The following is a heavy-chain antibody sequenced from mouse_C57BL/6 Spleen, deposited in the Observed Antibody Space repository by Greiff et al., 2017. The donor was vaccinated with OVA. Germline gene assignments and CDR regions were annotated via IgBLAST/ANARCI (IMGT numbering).Heavy chain of an antibody. CDR1: GYTFTSYW. CDR2: IDPNSGST. CDR3: AREGTTVVATDYAMDY. Sequence: QVQLQQPGAELVKPGASVKLSCKASGYTFTSYWMHWVKQRPGRGLEWIGRIDPNSGSTNYNEKFKSKATLTVDTSSSTAYMQLSSLTSEDSAVYYCAREGTTVVATDYAMDYWGQGTSVTVSS. J-gene: IGHJ4*01. D-gene: IGHD1-1*01. V-gene: IGHV1-62-3*01.